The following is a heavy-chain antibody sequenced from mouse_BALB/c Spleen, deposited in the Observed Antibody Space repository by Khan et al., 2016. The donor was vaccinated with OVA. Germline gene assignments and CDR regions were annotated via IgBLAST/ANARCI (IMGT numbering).Heavy chain of an antibody. CDR3: ARGDGYYEDAMDY. Sequence: VMLVESGPGLVAPSQSLSITCTVSGFSLTSYGIHWVRQPPGKGLEWLGVIWAGGSTNYNSALMSRLSISKDNSKSQVFLKMNSLQTDDTAMYYCARGDGYYEDAMDYWGQGTSVTVSS. CDR2: IWAGGST. J-gene: IGHJ4*01. CDR1: GFSLTSYG. D-gene: IGHD2-3*01. V-gene: IGHV2-9*02.